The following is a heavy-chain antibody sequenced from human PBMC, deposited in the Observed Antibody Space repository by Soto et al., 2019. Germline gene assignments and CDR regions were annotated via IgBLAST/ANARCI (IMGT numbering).Heavy chain of an antibody. J-gene: IGHJ5*02. CDR2: FNHSGST. CDR1: SGSVSGYY. D-gene: IGHD3-3*01. Sequence: SETLSLTSAVYSGSVSGYYWSWIRQPPGKGLEWIVEFNHSGSTNYSTSLRTRLTISKDTSKNQVVLTVTNMDPMDTAPYYCGRIYDFWSAYTFHPWGPGTLVTVSS. V-gene: IGHV4-34*01. CDR3: GRIYDFWSAYTFHP.